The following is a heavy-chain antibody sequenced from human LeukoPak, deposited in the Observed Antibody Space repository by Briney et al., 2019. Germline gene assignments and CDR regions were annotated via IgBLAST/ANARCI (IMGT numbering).Heavy chain of an antibody. D-gene: IGHD3-10*01. CDR3: AKDFKYYRSAFDI. CDR2: ISGSGGST. CDR1: GFTFSSYA. V-gene: IGHV3-23*01. J-gene: IGHJ3*02. Sequence: GGSLRLSCAASGFTFSSYAMSWVRQAPGKGLEWVSAISGSGGSTYYADSVKGRFTISRDNSKNTLYLQMNSPRAEDTAVYYCAKDFKYYRSAFDIWGQGTMVTVSS.